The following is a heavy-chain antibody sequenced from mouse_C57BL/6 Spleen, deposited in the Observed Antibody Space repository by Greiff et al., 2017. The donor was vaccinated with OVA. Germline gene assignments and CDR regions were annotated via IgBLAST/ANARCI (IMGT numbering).Heavy chain of an antibody. Sequence: VLLVESGAELVKPGASVKMSCKASGYTFTTYPIEWMKQNHGKSLEWIGNFHPYNDDTKYNEKFKGKATLTVEKSSSTVYLELSLLTSDDSAVDCCARGNDYDGTWFAYWGQGTLVTVSA. D-gene: IGHD2-4*01. V-gene: IGHV1-47*01. J-gene: IGHJ3*01. CDR3: ARGNDYDGTWFAY. CDR1: GYTFTTYP. CDR2: FHPYNDDT.